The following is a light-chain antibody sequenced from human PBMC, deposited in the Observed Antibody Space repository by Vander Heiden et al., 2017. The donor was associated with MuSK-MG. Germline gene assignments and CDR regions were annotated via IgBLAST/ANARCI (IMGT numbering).Light chain of an antibody. V-gene: IGKV1-39*01. CDR2: AAS. Sequence: DIQMTQSPSSLSASVGDRVTITCRASQSISSYLNWYQQKPGKAPKLLIYAASSLQSGVPSRFSGSGSGTDFTLTISSLQPEDFATYYCQQIYSTPPVTFGQGTKVEIK. CDR3: QQIYSTPPVT. CDR1: QSISSY. J-gene: IGKJ1*01.